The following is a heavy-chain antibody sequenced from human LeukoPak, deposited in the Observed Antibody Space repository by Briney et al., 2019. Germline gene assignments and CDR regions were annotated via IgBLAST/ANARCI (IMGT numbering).Heavy chain of an antibody. Sequence: PSETLSLTCTVSGGSISSGSYYWSWIRQPAGKGLEWIGRIYTSGSTNYNPSLKSRVTISVETSKNQFSLKLSSVTAADTAVYYCAREGGVWGSYRPFDYWGQGTLVTVSS. CDR2: IYTSGST. D-gene: IGHD3-16*02. V-gene: IGHV4-61*02. J-gene: IGHJ4*02. CDR1: GGSISSGSYY. CDR3: AREGGVWGSYRPFDY.